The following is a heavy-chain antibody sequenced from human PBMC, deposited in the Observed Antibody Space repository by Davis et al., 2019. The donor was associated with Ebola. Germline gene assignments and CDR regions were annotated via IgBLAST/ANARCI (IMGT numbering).Heavy chain of an antibody. V-gene: IGHV3-9*01. CDR3: AKDSRWELHGLFDY. CDR2: ISWNSGSI. Sequence: SLKISCAASGFTFDDYAMHWVRQAPGKGLEWVSGISWNSGSIGYADSVKGRFTISRDNAKNSLYLQMNSLRAEDTALYYCAKDSRWELHGLFDYWGQGTLVTVSS. CDR1: GFTFDDYA. D-gene: IGHD1-26*01. J-gene: IGHJ4*02.